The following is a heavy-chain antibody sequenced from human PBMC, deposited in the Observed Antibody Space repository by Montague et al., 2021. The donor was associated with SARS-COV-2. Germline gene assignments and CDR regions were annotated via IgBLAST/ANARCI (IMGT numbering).Heavy chain of an antibody. CDR1: GDSIRNYY. V-gene: IGHV4-59*01. J-gene: IGHJ6*02. D-gene: IGHD2-8*02. Sequence: SETLSLTCTVSGDSIRNYYWSWIRQPPGKGLEWIGYIYYSGSTNYNPSLKSRVTISVDTSKNQFSLTLSSVTAADTAVYYCAGGGRRDIVLVVSDQWSGLDVWGQGTTVTVSS. CDR3: AGGGRRDIVLVVSDQWSGLDV. CDR2: IYYSGST.